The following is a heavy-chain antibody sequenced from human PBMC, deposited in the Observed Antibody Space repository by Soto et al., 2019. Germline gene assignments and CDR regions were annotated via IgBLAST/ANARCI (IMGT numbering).Heavy chain of an antibody. Sequence: ASETLSLTCTVSGGSISSSIYYWGWIRQPPGKGLEWIGSFYYSGSPYYNPSLKSRVTISVDTSKNQFSLKLSSVTAADTAVYYCARSEFDGLFPLNYWGQGTLVTVSS. V-gene: IGHV4-39*01. CDR1: GGSISSSIYY. D-gene: IGHD3-10*01. J-gene: IGHJ4*02. CDR3: ARSEFDGLFPLNY. CDR2: FYYSGSP.